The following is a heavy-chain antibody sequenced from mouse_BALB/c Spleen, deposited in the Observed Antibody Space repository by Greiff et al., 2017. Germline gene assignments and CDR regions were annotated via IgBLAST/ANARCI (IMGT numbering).Heavy chain of an antibody. V-gene: IGHV7-3*02. D-gene: IGHD3-1*01. CDR3: ARDMGYRGYFDV. CDR2: IRNKANGYTT. J-gene: IGHJ1*01. CDR1: GFTFTDYY. Sequence: EVQGVESGGGLVQPGGSLRLSCATSGFTFTDYYMSWVRQPPGKALEWLGFIRNKANGYTTEYSASVKGRFTISRDNSQSILYLQMNTLRAEDSATYYCARDMGYRGYFDVWGAGTTVTVSS.